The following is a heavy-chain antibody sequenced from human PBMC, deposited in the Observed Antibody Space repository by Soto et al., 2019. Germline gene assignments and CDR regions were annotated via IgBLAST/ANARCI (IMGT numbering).Heavy chain of an antibody. CDR3: ASTLPMTPVTTRHAFDL. J-gene: IGHJ3*01. Sequence: QVQLVQSGAEVKKPGSSVKVSCKASGGTFSSYTISWVRQAPGQGLEWMGRIIPILGIANYAQKFQGRVTITADKSTSTAYIELSSLSSEDTAVYYCASTLPMTPVTTRHAFDLWGQGTMVTVSS. D-gene: IGHD4-17*01. CDR1: GGTFSSYT. V-gene: IGHV1-69*02. CDR2: IIPILGIA.